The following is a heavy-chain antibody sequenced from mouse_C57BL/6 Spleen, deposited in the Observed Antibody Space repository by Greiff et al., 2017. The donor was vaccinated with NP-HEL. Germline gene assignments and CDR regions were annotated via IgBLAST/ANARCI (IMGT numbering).Heavy chain of an antibody. D-gene: IGHD2-4*01. J-gene: IGHJ2*01. CDR1: GFTFSSYG. CDR3: ARTRMITTNYFDD. CDR2: ISSGGSYT. V-gene: IGHV5-6*01. Sequence: EVKLVESGGDLVKPGGSLKLSCAASGFTFSSYGMSWVRQTPDKRLEWVATISSGGSYTYYPDSVKGRFTISRDNAKNTLYLQMSSLKSEDTAMYYCARTRMITTNYFDDWGQGTTLTVAS.